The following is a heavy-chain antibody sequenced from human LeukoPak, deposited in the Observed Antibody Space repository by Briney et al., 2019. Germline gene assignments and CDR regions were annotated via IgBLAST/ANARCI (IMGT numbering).Heavy chain of an antibody. Sequence: GGSLRLSCAASGFTFSSYAMHWVRQAPGKGLEWVAVISYDGSSKYYADSVKGRFTISRDNSKNTLYLQMNSLRAEDTAVYYRARDMDRGCSSTSCYVLDYWGQGTLVTVSS. V-gene: IGHV3-30-3*01. D-gene: IGHD2-2*01. CDR2: ISYDGSSK. CDR1: GFTFSSYA. J-gene: IGHJ4*02. CDR3: ARDMDRGCSSTSCYVLDY.